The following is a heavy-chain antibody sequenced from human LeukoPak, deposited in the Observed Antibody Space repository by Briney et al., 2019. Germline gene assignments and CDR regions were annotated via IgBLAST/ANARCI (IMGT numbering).Heavy chain of an antibody. J-gene: IGHJ5*02. D-gene: IGHD6-6*01. CDR1: GFTFSSYA. CDR2: ISYDGSNK. CDR3: ARDRRASIQGP. V-gene: IGHV3-30-3*01. Sequence: GRSLRLSCAASGFTFSSYAMHWVRQAPGKGLEWVAVISYDGSNKYYADSVKGRFTISRDNSKNTLYLQMNSLRAEDTAVYYCARDRRASIQGPWGQGTLVTVSS.